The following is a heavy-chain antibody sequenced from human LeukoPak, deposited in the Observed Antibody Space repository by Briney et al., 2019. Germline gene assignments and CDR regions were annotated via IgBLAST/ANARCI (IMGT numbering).Heavy chain of an antibody. V-gene: IGHV3-74*01. CDR3: ARDGAYCSSTSCPPYYMDV. CDR2: INSDGSST. CDR1: GFTFSSYW. D-gene: IGHD2-2*01. Sequence: GGSLRLSCAASGFTFSSYWMHWVRQAPGKGLVWVSRINSDGSSTSYADSVKGRFTISRDNAKNTLYLQMNSLRAEDTAVYYCARDGAYCSSTSCPPYYMDVWGKGTTVTISS. J-gene: IGHJ6*03.